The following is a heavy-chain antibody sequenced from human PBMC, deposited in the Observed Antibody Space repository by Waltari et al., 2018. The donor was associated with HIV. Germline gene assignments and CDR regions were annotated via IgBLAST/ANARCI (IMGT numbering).Heavy chain of an antibody. D-gene: IGHD1-1*01. Sequence: EVQLLQSGGDLVQPGGSLRLSCAASGFTFSNYAMNWVRQAPGKGLEWVSCISGGGGTTYDAGSVKGRFTVSRDNSKNTLYLQMNSLRVEDTAMYYCTKDQTGAADSWGQGTQVTVPS. CDR1: GFTFSNYA. J-gene: IGHJ5*02. V-gene: IGHV3-23*01. CDR3: TKDQTGAADS. CDR2: ISGGGGTT.